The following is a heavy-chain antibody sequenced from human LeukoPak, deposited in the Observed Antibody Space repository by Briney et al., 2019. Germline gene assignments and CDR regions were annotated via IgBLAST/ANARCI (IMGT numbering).Heavy chain of an antibody. CDR3: ARSPPYYDFWSGRYYYYYYMDV. V-gene: IGHV4-34*01. CDR1: GGSFSGYY. CDR2: INHSGST. Sequence: PSETLSLTCAVYGGSFSGYYWSWIRQPPGKGLEWFGEINHSGSTNYNPSLKSRVTISVDTSKNQFSLKLSSVTAADTAVYYCARSPPYYDFWSGRYYYYYYMDVWGKGTTVTVSS. J-gene: IGHJ6*03. D-gene: IGHD3-3*01.